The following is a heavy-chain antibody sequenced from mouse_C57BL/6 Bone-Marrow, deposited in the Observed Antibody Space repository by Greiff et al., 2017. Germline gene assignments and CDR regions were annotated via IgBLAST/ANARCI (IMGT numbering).Heavy chain of an antibody. Sequence: VQLQQSGPELVKPGASVKLSCKASGYTFTSYDINWVKQRPGQGLEWIGWIYSGDGSTKYTEKFKGKATLTVDTSSSTAYMELHSLTSEDSAVYFCARDYGSSYWYFDVWGTGTTVTVSS. CDR2: IYSGDGST. CDR3: ARDYGSSYWYFDV. D-gene: IGHD1-1*01. CDR1: GYTFTSYD. V-gene: IGHV1-85*01. J-gene: IGHJ1*03.